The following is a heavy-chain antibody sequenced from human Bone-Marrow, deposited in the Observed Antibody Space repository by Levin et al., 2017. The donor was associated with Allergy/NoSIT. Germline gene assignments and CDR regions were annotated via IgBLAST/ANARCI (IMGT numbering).Heavy chain of an antibody. V-gene: IGHV3-30*14. CDR3: ARTRIGFCTGGSCHLDC. J-gene: IGHJ4*02. Sequence: GGSLRLSCEASGFTFTRHAMHWVRQAPGKGLEWVGLISHDGSSQYYADWVKGRFSISRDNSKNTLDLQMNSLRGEDTAGYYCARTRIGFCTGGSCHLDCWGLGTLVTVSS. D-gene: IGHD2-15*01. CDR1: GFTFTRHA. CDR2: ISHDGSSQ.